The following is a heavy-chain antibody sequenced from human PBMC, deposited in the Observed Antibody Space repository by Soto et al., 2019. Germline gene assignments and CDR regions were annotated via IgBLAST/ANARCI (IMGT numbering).Heavy chain of an antibody. J-gene: IGHJ6*02. D-gene: IGHD2-21*02. CDR2: IYYSGST. Sequence: QVQLQESGPGLVKPSQTLSLTCTVSGGSISSGGYYWSWIRQHPGRGLEWIGYIYYSGSTYYNPSLKSRVTISVDTSKNLFSLKLSSVTAADTAVYYCARVCGGDCHNVMDVWGQGTTVTVSS. CDR1: GGSISSGGYY. CDR3: ARVCGGDCHNVMDV. V-gene: IGHV4-31*03.